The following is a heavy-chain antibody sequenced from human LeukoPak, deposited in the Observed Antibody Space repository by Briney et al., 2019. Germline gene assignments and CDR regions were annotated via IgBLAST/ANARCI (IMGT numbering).Heavy chain of an antibody. CDR3: ARADYGDYGVDY. V-gene: IGHV3-69-1*01. Sequence: GGSLRLSCAASGFAFSNSNLNWFRQDPGKGLEWVSSITSDANIYYADSLKGRISISRDNAKNSLFLQMISLRAEDTAVYYCARADYGDYGVDYWGQGTLVTVSS. D-gene: IGHD4-17*01. CDR2: ITSDANI. J-gene: IGHJ4*02. CDR1: GFAFSNSN.